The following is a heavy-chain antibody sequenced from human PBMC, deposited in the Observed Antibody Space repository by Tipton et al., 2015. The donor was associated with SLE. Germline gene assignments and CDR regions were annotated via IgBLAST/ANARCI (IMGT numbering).Heavy chain of an antibody. Sequence: TLSLTCTVSGGYISSYYWSWIRQPAGKGLEWIGHIYTSGNTNYNPSLKSRVTISVDTSKNQFSLKLSSVTAADTAVYYCAREALWFRELLYWFDPWGQGTLVTVSS. CDR3: AREALWFRELLYWFDP. J-gene: IGHJ5*02. D-gene: IGHD3-10*01. CDR1: GGYISSYY. V-gene: IGHV4-4*07. CDR2: IYTSGNT.